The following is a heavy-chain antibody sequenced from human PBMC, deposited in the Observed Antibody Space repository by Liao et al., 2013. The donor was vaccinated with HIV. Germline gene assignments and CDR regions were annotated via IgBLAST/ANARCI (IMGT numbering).Heavy chain of an antibody. CDR2: IYYSGST. D-gene: IGHD2-2*01. CDR1: GGSISSYY. V-gene: IGHV4-59*01. Sequence: QVQLQESGSGLVKPSETLSLTCTVSGGSISSYYWSWIRQPPGKGLEWIGYIYYSGSTNYNPSLKSRVTISVDTSKNQFSLKLSSVTAADTAVYYCASADTSWFHAFDIWGQGTMVTVSS. CDR3: ASADTSWFHAFDI. J-gene: IGHJ3*02.